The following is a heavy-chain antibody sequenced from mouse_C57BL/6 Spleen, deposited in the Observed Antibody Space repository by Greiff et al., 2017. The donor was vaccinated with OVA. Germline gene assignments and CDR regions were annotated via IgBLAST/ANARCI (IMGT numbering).Heavy chain of an antibody. J-gene: IGHJ3*01. CDR3: ARRRSNWGFAY. V-gene: IGHV1-61*01. CDR1: GYTFTSYW. CDR2: IYPSDSET. D-gene: IGHD4-1*01. Sequence: QVQLQQPGAELVRPGSSVKLSCKASGYTFTSYWMDWVKQRPGQGLEWIGNIYPSDSETHYNQKFKDKATLTVDKSSSTAYMQLSSLTSADSAIYYCARRRSNWGFAYWGQGTLVTVSA.